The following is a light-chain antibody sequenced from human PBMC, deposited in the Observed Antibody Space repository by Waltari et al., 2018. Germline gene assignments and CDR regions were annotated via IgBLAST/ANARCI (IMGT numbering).Light chain of an antibody. Sequence: EIVMTQSPGTLSVSPGERVTLSCRASQTVSSNLAWYQQKPGQAPRRLLSGASTRATGIPARFSGSGSGTEFTLTISSLQSEDSAIFYCQQYNDWPPTFGQGTKVEIK. CDR3: QQYNDWPPT. J-gene: IGKJ1*01. CDR2: GAS. CDR1: QTVSSN. V-gene: IGKV3-15*01.